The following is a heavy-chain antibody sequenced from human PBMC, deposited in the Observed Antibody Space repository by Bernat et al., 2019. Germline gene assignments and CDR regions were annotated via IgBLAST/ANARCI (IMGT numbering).Heavy chain of an antibody. CDR3: AKDGGSYYVDDY. J-gene: IGHJ4*02. Sequence: QVQLVESGGGVVQPGGSLRLSCPASGFTFSSYGMHWVRPAPGKGLEWVTFIRYDGSNKYYADYVKSRFTISRDNSKNTLYLQMNSMRAEDTAVYYCAKDGGSYYVDDYWGQGTLVTVSS. V-gene: IGHV3-30*02. D-gene: IGHD1-26*01. CDR1: GFTFSSYG. CDR2: IRYDGSNK.